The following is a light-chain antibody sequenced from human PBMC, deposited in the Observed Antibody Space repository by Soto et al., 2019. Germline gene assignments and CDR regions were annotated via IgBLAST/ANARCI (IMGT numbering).Light chain of an antibody. CDR3: SSYTSSSTLV. Sequence: QSALTQPASVSGSPRQSITISCTGTSSDVGGYNYVSWYQQHPGKAPKLMIYDVSNRPSGVSNRCSGSKSGNTASLTISGLQAEDEADYYCSSYTSSSTLVFGTGTKLTVL. J-gene: IGLJ1*01. CDR1: SSDVGGYNY. V-gene: IGLV2-14*01. CDR2: DVS.